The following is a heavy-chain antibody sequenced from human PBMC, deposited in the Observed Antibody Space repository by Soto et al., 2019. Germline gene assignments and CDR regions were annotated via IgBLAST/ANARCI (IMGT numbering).Heavy chain of an antibody. CDR1: GFTFSSYA. J-gene: IGHJ6*02. V-gene: IGHV3-23*01. D-gene: IGHD1-26*01. CDR3: AKDVPSGSYYGDEKYGMDV. Sequence: GGSLRLSCAASGFTFSSYAMSWVRQAPGKGLEWVSAISGSGGSTYYADSVKGRFTSSRDNSKNTLYLQMNSLRAEDTAVYYCAKDVPSGSYYGDEKYGMDVWGQGTTVTVSS. CDR2: ISGSGGST.